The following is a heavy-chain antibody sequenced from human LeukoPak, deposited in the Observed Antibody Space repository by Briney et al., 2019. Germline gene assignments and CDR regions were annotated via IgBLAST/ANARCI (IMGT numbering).Heavy chain of an antibody. J-gene: IGHJ4*02. Sequence: PSETLSLTCAVYGGSFSGYYWSWIRQPPGKGLEWIGEINHSGSTNYNPSLKSRVTISVDTSKNQFSLKLSSVTAADTAVYYCARGAWGVVVPAAPYYFDYWGQGTLVTVSS. CDR1: GGSFSGYY. CDR2: INHSGST. D-gene: IGHD2-2*01. CDR3: ARGAWGVVVPAAPYYFDY. V-gene: IGHV4-34*01.